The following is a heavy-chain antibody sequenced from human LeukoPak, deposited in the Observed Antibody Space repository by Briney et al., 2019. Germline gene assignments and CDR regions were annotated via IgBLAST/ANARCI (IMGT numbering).Heavy chain of an antibody. V-gene: IGHV3-23*01. CDR2: ISGSGGST. J-gene: IGHJ4*02. CDR3: SKDGVAPAAIGFDY. D-gene: IGHD2-2*02. Sequence: GGSLRLSCAASGFTFSSYGMSWVREAPGKGLEWVSAISGSGGSTYYADSVKGGFTISRDNSKNTQYLQMNSLRAEDTAVYYCSKDGVAPAAIGFDYWGQGTLVTVSS. CDR1: GFTFSSYG.